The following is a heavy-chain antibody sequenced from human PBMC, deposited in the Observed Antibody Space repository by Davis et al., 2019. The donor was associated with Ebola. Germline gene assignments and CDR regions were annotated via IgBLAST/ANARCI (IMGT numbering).Heavy chain of an antibody. CDR1: GGSFSGYY. D-gene: IGHD6-6*01. Sequence: SETLSLTCAVYGGSFSGYYWSWIRQPPGKGLEWMGEINHSGSTNYNPSLKSRVTISVDTSKNQFSLKLSSVTAADTAVYYCARSRGYSSSRRLDYWGQGTLVTVSS. CDR2: INHSGST. V-gene: IGHV4-34*01. CDR3: ARSRGYSSSRRLDY. J-gene: IGHJ4*02.